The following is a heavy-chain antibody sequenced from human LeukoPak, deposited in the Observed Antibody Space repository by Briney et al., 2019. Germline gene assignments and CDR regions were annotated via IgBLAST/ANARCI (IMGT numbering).Heavy chain of an antibody. V-gene: IGHV4-61*02. J-gene: IGHJ6*03. CDR3: AREIYGSGSYYNYYYYMDV. CDR2: IYASGST. D-gene: IGHD3-10*01. CDR1: GGSISSSSYY. Sequence: SQTLSLTCTVSGGSISSSSYYWSWTRQPAGKGLEWIGRIYASGSTNYNPSLKSRVTISVDTSKNQFSLKVSSVTAADTAVYYCAREIYGSGSYYNYYYYMDVWGKGTTVTISS.